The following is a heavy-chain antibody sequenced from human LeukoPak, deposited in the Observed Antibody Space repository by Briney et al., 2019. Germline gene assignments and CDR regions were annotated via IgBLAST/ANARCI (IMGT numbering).Heavy chain of an antibody. CDR2: LYHSGTT. Sequence: PPETLSLTCTVSGYSIAHGFFWAWIRQPPGGGLEWIGSLYHSGTTYYNPSLKSRISTSVDTSKNQFSLKLRLVTAADTAVYYCARVDVPRDINDWYFDLWGRGTLVTVSS. CDR3: ARVDVPRDINDWYFDL. D-gene: IGHD2-15*01. V-gene: IGHV4-38-2*02. J-gene: IGHJ2*01. CDR1: GYSIAHGFF.